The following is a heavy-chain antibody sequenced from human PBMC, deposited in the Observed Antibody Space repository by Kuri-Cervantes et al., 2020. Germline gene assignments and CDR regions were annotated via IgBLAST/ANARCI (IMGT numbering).Heavy chain of an antibody. J-gene: IGHJ3*02. CDR1: GGTFSSYA. CDR3: AREGTTVTTHDAFDI. CDR2: IIPIFGTA. D-gene: IGHD4-17*01. Sequence: SVKGSCKASGGTFSSYAISWVRQAPGQGLEWMGGIIPIFGTASYAQKFQGRVTITADKSTSTAYMELSSLRSDDTAVYYCAREGTTVTTHDAFDIWGQGTMVTVSS. V-gene: IGHV1-69*06.